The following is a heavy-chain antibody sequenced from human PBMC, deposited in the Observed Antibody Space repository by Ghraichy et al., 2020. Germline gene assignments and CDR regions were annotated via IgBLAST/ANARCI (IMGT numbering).Heavy chain of an antibody. J-gene: IGHJ3*02. CDR3: AIDVNCSGGSCYPDAFDI. V-gene: IGHV1-69*13. D-gene: IGHD2-15*01. CDR2: IIPIFGTA. CDR1: GGTFSSYA. Sequence: SVKVSCKASGGTFSSYAISWVRQAPGQGLEWMGGIIPIFGTANYAQKFQGRVTITADESTSTAYMELSSLRSEDTAVYYCAIDVNCSGGSCYPDAFDIWGQGTMVTVSS.